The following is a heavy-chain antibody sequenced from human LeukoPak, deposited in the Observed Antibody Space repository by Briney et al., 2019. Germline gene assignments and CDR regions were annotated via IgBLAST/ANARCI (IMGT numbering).Heavy chain of an antibody. D-gene: IGHD2-21*01. J-gene: IGHJ4*02. V-gene: IGHV3-23*03. Sequence: PGGSLRLSCAASGFMFGSYAMNWVRQAPGKGLEWVSGIFTDGTGTYYADSVKGRFTISRDNSKNTLYLQMDSLRADDTAMYYCAKNAGGIPRGLHYWGQGTLVTVSS. CDR2: IFTDGTGT. CDR1: GFMFGSYA. CDR3: AKNAGGIPRGLHY.